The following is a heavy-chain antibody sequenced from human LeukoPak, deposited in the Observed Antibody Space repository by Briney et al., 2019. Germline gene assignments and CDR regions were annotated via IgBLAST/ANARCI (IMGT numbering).Heavy chain of an antibody. V-gene: IGHV4-39*01. Sequence: PSETLSLTCTVSGDSIISSDYYWAWMRRSPGKGLEWIGSVYYSGSTYYNPSLVGRLTISVDTSRNQFSLILNSVTAADTAVYYCARLYKIGWPFDFRGQGTLVTVSS. CDR1: GDSIISSDYY. CDR2: VYYSGST. J-gene: IGHJ4*02. D-gene: IGHD6-19*01. CDR3: ARLYKIGWPFDF.